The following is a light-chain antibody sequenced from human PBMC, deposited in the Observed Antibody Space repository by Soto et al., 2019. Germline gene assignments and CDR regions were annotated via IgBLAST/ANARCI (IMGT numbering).Light chain of an antibody. J-gene: IGLJ1*01. CDR2: DVS. Sequence: QSVLTQPASVSGSPGQSITISCTGTSSDVGGYNYVSWYQQHPGKAPKLMIYDVSNRPSGVSNRFSGSKSGYTASLTISGLQAEDEADYYCSSYTSSSLYVFGTGTKLTVL. CDR3: SSYTSSSLYV. CDR1: SSDVGGYNY. V-gene: IGLV2-14*01.